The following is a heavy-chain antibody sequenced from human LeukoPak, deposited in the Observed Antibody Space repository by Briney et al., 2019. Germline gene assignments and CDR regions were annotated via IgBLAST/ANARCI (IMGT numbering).Heavy chain of an antibody. CDR3: AKSGLHRFHY. D-gene: IGHD2-15*01. V-gene: IGHV3-23*01. J-gene: IGHJ4*02. CDR2: FSGSGGNT. CDR1: GFTFSSYA. Sequence: GGSLRLSCAASGFTFSSYAMSWVRQAPGKGLEWVSTFSGSGGNTYYADSVKGRFAISRDNSKNTLYLQMNSLRAEDTAVYYCAKSGLHRFHYWRRGPVVTVSS.